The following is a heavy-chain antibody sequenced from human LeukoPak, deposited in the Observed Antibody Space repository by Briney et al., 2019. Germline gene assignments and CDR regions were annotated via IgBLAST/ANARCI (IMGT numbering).Heavy chain of an antibody. D-gene: IGHD2-21*02. V-gene: IGHV3-13*01. CDR1: GFTFSSYD. CDR3: ARAGGRTAQGAFDI. CDR2: IGTAGDT. J-gene: IGHJ3*02. Sequence: GGSLRLSCAASGFTFSSYDMHWVRQATGKGLEWVSAIGTAGDTYYPGSVKGRLTISRENAKNSLYLQMNSLRAGDTAVYYCARAGGRTAQGAFDIWGQGTMVTVSS.